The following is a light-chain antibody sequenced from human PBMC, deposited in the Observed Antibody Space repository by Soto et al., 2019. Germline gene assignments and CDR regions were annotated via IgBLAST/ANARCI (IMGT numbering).Light chain of an antibody. CDR3: QSYDSSLSGPHYVV. V-gene: IGLV1-40*01. CDR2: GNS. Sequence: QSVLTQPPSVSGAPGQRVTISCTGSSSNIGAGYDVHWYQQLPGTAPKLLIYGNSNRPSGVPDRFSGSKSGTSASLAITGLQAEDEADYYCQSYDSSLSGPHYVVFGGGTKLTVL. CDR1: SSNIGAGYD. J-gene: IGLJ2*01.